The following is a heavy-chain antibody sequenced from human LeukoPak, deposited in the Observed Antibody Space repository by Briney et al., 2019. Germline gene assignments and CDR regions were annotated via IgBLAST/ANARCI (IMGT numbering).Heavy chain of an antibody. V-gene: IGHV3-30*02. CDR1: GFTFSSYS. CDR2: IRSDGINK. Sequence: PGGSLRLSCAASGFTFSSYSMNWVRQAPGKGLEWVAFIRSDGINKYYADSVKGRFTISRDNSKNTLYLQMNSLRPEDTAVYYCAKEALSRPPKYCGSITCSSDYWGQGTLVTVSS. CDR3: AKEALSRPPKYCGSITCSSDY. D-gene: IGHD2-2*01. J-gene: IGHJ4*02.